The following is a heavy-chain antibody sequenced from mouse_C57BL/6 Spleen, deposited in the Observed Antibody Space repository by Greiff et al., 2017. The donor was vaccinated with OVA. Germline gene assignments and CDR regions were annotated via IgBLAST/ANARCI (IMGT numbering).Heavy chain of an antibody. CDR1: GFTFSNYW. V-gene: IGHV6-3*01. CDR2: IRLKSDNYAT. Sequence: EVQVVESGGGLVQPGGSMKLSCVASGFTFSNYWMNWVRQSPEKGLEWVAQIRLKSDNYATHYAESVKGRFTISRDDSKRSVSLQMDNLRAEDTGIDYCTGPRYSNYEGAWFAYWGQGTLVTVSA. D-gene: IGHD2-5*01. CDR3: TGPRYSNYEGAWFAY. J-gene: IGHJ3*01.